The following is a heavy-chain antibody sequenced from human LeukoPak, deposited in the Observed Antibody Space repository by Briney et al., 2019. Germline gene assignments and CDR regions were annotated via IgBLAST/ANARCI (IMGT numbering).Heavy chain of an antibody. CDR2: ISYDGSNI. CDR3: ASGKYRYGDNWFDP. J-gene: IGHJ5*02. CDR1: GFTFSSYA. V-gene: IGHV3-30*04. Sequence: PGGSLRLSCAASGFTFSSYAMHWVRQAPAKGLEWVAVISYDGSNIYYADSVKGRFTISRDNSKNTLYLQMNSLRAEDTAVYFCASGKYRYGDNWFDPWGQGTLVTVSS. D-gene: IGHD5-18*01.